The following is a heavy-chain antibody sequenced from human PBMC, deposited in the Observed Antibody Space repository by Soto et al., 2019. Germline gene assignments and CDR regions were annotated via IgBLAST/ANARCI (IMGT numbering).Heavy chain of an antibody. D-gene: IGHD2-2*01. J-gene: IGHJ6*03. V-gene: IGHV4-59*08. CDR2: IYYSGST. CDR1: GGSISSYY. Sequence: QVQLQESGPGLVKPSETRSLTCTVSGGSISSYYWSWIRQPPGKGLEWIGYIYYSGSTNYNPSLKSLVTISVDTSKNQFSLKLSSVTAADMAVYYCARGVPAAPPPVYYYYMDVWGKGTTVTVSS. CDR3: ARGVPAAPPPVYYYYMDV.